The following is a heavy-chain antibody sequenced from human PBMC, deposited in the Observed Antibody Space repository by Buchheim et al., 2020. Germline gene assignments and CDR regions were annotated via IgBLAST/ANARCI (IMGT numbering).Heavy chain of an antibody. CDR1: GFTFSSYA. J-gene: IGHJ6*02. Sequence: QAQLVESGGGVVQPGRSLRLSCAASGFTFSSYAMHWVRQAPGKGLEWVAVISYDGSNKYYADSVKGRFTISRDNSKNTLYLQMNSLRAEDTAVYYCARDLGDYYDSSGFYGMDVWGQGTT. CDR3: ARDLGDYYDSSGFYGMDV. D-gene: IGHD3-22*01. V-gene: IGHV3-30*04. CDR2: ISYDGSNK.